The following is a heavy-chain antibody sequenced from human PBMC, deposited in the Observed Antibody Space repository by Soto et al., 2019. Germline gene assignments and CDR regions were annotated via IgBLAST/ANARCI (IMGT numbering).Heavy chain of an antibody. CDR1: GFTFSSYG. D-gene: IGHD6-19*01. CDR3: TRDVSGIAVAGNFNY. V-gene: IGHV3-33*01. Sequence: QVQLVESGGGVVQPGRSLRLSCAASGFTFSSYGMHWVRQAPGKGLEWVAVIWYDGSNKYYADSVKGRFTISRDNSKNPLDVEMKSWRGDDTAEYYCTRDVSGIAVAGNFNYWCQGNLVTVPS. CDR2: IWYDGSNK. J-gene: IGHJ4*02.